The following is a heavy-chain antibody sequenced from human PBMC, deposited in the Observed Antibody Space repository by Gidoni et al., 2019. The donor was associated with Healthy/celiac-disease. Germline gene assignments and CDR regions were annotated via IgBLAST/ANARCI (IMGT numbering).Heavy chain of an antibody. CDR2: ISGSGVST. CDR3: AKSSSSLIFYYYMDV. Sequence: EVQLLESGGGLVQPGGSLRLSCAASGFTFSSYAMSWGRQAPGKGREWVSAISGSGVSTYYADSVKGRFTISRDNSKNTLYLQMNSLRAEDTAVYYCAKSSSSLIFYYYMDVWGKGTTVTVSS. CDR1: GFTFSSYA. J-gene: IGHJ6*03. V-gene: IGHV3-23*01. D-gene: IGHD6-13*01.